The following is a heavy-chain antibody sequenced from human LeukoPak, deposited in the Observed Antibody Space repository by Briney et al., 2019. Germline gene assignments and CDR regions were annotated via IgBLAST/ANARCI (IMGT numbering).Heavy chain of an antibody. CDR1: GGSISGSY. CDR3: ARDSTTEFDY. J-gene: IGHJ4*02. Sequence: SETLSLTCTVSGGSISGSYWNWIRQPPGKGLEWIGYIYFSGSTFYNPSLKSRVTISLDTSKNQFSLKLSSLTAADTAVYYCARDSTTEFDYWGQGILVTVSS. D-gene: IGHD2/OR15-2a*01. V-gene: IGHV4-59*12. CDR2: IYFSGST.